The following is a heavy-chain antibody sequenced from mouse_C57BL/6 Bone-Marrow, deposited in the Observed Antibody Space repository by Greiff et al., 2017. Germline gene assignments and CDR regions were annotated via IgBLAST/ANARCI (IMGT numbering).Heavy chain of an antibody. CDR3: ARGGPFTTVVAHWYFDV. J-gene: IGHJ1*03. CDR2: INPNNGGT. V-gene: IGHV1-26*01. CDR1: GYTFTDYY. D-gene: IGHD1-1*01. Sequence: VQLQQSGPELVKPGASVKISCKASGYTFTDYYMNWVKQSHGKSLEWIGDINPNNGGTSYNQKFKGKATLTVDKSSSTAYMELRSLTSEDSAVYYCARGGPFTTVVAHWYFDVWGTGTTVTVSS.